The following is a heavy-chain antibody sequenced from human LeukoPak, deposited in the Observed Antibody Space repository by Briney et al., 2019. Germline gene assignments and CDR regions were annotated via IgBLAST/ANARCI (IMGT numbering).Heavy chain of an antibody. V-gene: IGHV3-11*01. CDR2: ISSSGSTI. J-gene: IGHJ1*01. CDR3: ASWPQH. Sequence: GGSLRLSCAASGFTFSDYYMSCIRQGQGRGLEGGSYISSSGSTIYYADSVKGRFTISRDIAKNSLYLQLNSLRAEDTAVYYCASWPQHWGQGTLVTVSS. CDR1: GFTFSDYY.